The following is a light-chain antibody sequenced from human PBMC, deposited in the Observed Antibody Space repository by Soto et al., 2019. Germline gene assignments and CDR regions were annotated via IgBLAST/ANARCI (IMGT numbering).Light chain of an antibody. V-gene: IGKV3-11*01. CDR1: QSVSSY. J-gene: IGKJ5*01. CDR2: DAS. Sequence: EIVLTQSPATLSLSPVERATLSRRSSQSVSSYLAWYQQKPGQAPRLLIYDASNRATGIPARFSGSGSGTDFTLTINSLEPEDFAVYYCQQRSNWPSITFGQGTRLE. CDR3: QQRSNWPSIT.